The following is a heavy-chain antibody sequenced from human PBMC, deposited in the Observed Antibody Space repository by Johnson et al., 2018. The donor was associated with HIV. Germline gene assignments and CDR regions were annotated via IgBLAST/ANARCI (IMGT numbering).Heavy chain of an antibody. V-gene: IGHV3-30*04. J-gene: IGHJ3*02. Sequence: QVQLVESGGGVVQPGRSLRLSCAASGFTFSSYAMHWVRQAPGKGLEWVAVISYDGSEKYYVDSVKGRFTISRDNAKNSLYLQMNSLRVEDTGVYYCARGASSSNSFDIWGQGTMVTVSS. D-gene: IGHD6-6*01. CDR1: GFTFSSYA. CDR2: ISYDGSEK. CDR3: ARGASSSNSFDI.